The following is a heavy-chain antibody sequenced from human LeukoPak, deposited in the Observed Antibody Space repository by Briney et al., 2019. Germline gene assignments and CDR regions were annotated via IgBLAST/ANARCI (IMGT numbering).Heavy chain of an antibody. CDR2: INPSGGST. CDR1: GYTFTSYY. V-gene: IGHV1-46*01. Sequence: ASVKVSCKASGYTFTSYYMHWVRQAPGQGVEWMGIINPSGGSTNYAQKFQGRVTMTRDTSTSTVYMELSSLRSEDTAVYYCARGSLIRITMVRGVIIYWGQGTLVTVSS. J-gene: IGHJ4*02. D-gene: IGHD3-10*01. CDR3: ARGSLIRITMVRGVIIY.